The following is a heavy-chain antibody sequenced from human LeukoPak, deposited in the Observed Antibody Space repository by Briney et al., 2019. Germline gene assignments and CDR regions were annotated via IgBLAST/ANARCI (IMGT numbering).Heavy chain of an antibody. D-gene: IGHD3-10*01. J-gene: IGHJ4*02. CDR2: IWYDGSNK. Sequence: GGSLRLFCAASGFTFSSYGMHWDRQAPGKGLEWVAVIWYDGSNKYYADSVKGRFTISRDNSKNTLYLQMNSLRAEDTAVYYCTRAFPRGFGELFGFDYWGQGTLVTVSS. CDR3: TRAFPRGFGELFGFDY. V-gene: IGHV3-33*01. CDR1: GFTFSSYG.